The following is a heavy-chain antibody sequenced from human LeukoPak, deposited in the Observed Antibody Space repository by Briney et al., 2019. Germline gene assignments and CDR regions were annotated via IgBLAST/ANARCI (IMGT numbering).Heavy chain of an antibody. CDR3: ARALSNYVDYYYYYYMDV. V-gene: IGHV3-20*03. D-gene: IGHD4-11*01. CDR1: GFAFNDYG. J-gene: IGHJ6*03. Sequence: GALRLSFAAAGFAFNDYGMRWGRRAPGKGVEGGSGSNWNGGSIGYADSVKGRFTISRDNAKNSLYLQMNSLRVEDTALYYCARALSNYVDYYYYYYMDVWGKGTTVTVSS. CDR2: SNWNGGSI.